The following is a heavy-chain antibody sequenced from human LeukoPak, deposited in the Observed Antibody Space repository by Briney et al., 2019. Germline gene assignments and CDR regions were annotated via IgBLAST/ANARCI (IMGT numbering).Heavy chain of an antibody. CDR2: IYYSGST. Sequence: SETLSLTCTVSGGSISSSSYYWGWIRQPPGKGLEWIGSIYYSGSTNYNPSLKSRVTISVDTSKNQFSLKLSSVTAADTAVYYCARYPAVVGATSAFDIWGQGTMVTVSS. V-gene: IGHV4-39*07. CDR1: GGSISSSSYY. CDR3: ARYPAVVGATSAFDI. D-gene: IGHD1-26*01. J-gene: IGHJ3*02.